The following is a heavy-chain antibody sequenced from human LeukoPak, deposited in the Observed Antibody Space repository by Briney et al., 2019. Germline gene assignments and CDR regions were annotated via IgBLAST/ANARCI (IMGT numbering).Heavy chain of an antibody. CDR2: ISDRGPA. D-gene: IGHD3-10*01. V-gene: IGHV4-30-2*01. J-gene: IGHJ5*01. CDR1: RGAITSGGYS. Sequence: PSQTLSLTCTVSRGAITSGGYSWNWIRQPPGRGLEWIGYISDRGPAYYNPSLKSRFTISVDRPKNQFFLTVTSVTAADTAVYFCARSRQASGLLGSWGQGTLVAVSS. CDR3: ARSRQASGLLGS.